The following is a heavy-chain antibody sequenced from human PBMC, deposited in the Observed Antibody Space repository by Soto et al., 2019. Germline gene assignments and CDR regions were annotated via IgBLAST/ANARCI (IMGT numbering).Heavy chain of an antibody. CDR2: ISYDGSNK. CDR3: AKDPRQWLVKGGFDY. J-gene: IGHJ4*02. V-gene: IGHV3-30*18. CDR1: GFTFSSYG. D-gene: IGHD6-19*01. Sequence: QVQLVESGGGVVQPGRSLRLSCAASGFTFSSYGMHWVRQAPGKGLEWVAVISYDGSNKYYADSVKGRFTISRDNSKNTLYLQMNSLRAEDMAVYYCAKDPRQWLVKGGFDYWGQGTLVTVSS.